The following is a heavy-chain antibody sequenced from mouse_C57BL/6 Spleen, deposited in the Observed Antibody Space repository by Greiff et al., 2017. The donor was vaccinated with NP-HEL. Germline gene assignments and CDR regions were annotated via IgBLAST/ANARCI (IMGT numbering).Heavy chain of an antibody. J-gene: IGHJ2*01. CDR1: GYTFTDYN. D-gene: IGHD1-1*01. Sequence: EVQLQQSGPELVKPGASVKMSCKASGYTFTDYNMHWVKQSHGKSLEWIGYLNPNNGGTSYNQKFKGNATLTVNKSSSTAYKELRSLTSEDSAVYYCAREEIYYGSSSFDYWGQGTTLTVSS. CDR2: LNPNNGGT. CDR3: AREEIYYGSSSFDY. V-gene: IGHV1-22*01.